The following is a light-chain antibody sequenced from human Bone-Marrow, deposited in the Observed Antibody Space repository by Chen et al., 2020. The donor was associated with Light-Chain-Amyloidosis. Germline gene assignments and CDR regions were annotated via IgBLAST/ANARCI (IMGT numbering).Light chain of an antibody. Sequence: SYELTQPHSVSVSPGPTARITCSGDDLPTKYAYWYQQKPGQAPVLVIHRDTERPSGISERFSGSSSGTTATLTISGVQAEDEADYHCQSADSSGTYEVIFGGGTKLTVL. CDR2: RDT. J-gene: IGLJ2*01. CDR1: DLPTKY. V-gene: IGLV3-25*03. CDR3: QSADSSGTYEVI.